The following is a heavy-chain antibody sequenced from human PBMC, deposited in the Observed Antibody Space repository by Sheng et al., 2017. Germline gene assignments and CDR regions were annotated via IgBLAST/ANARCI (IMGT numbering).Heavy chain of an antibody. J-gene: IGHJ3*02. CDR2: INPNSGGT. D-gene: IGHD6-19*01. Sequence: QVQLVQSGAEVKKPGASVKVSCKASGYTFTGYYMHWVRQAPGQGLEWMGWINPNSGGTNYAQKFQGRVTMTRDTSISTAYMELSRLRSDDTAVYYCARVVDSSGWYDAPEGAFDIWGQGTMVTVSS. CDR1: GYTFTGYY. CDR3: ARVVDSSGWYDAPEGAFDI. V-gene: IGHV1-2*02.